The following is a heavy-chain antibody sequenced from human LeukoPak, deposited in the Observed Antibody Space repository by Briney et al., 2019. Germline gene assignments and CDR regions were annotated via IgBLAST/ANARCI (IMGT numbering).Heavy chain of an antibody. V-gene: IGHV3-23*01. J-gene: IGHJ4*02. D-gene: IGHD2-2*01. CDR3: AKVLTSCFDY. CDR1: GFTFGSYG. Sequence: PGGSLRLSCAASGFTFGSYGMHWVRQAPGKGLEWVSAISGSGANTYYADSVKGRFTISRDNSKNTLYLQMNSLRAEDTAVYYCAKVLTSCFDYWGQGTLVTVSS. CDR2: ISGSGANT.